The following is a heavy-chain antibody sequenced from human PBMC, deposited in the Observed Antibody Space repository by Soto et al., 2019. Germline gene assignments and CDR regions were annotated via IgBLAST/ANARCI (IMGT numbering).Heavy chain of an antibody. CDR3: ATPPSGGTYYYDSSGYAVDY. V-gene: IGHV3-30*03. CDR2: ISYDGSNK. J-gene: IGHJ4*02. D-gene: IGHD3-22*01. CDR1: GFTFSSYG. Sequence: GGSLRLSCAASGFTFSSYGMHWVRQAPGKGLEWVAVISYDGSNKYYADSVKGRFTISRDNSKNTLYLQMNSLRAEDTAVYYCATPPSGGTYYYDSSGYAVDYWGQGTLVTVSS.